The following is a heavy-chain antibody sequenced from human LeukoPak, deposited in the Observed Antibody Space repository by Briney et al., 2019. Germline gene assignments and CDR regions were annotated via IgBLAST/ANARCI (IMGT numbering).Heavy chain of an antibody. CDR2: ITNSGDKT. CDR3: AKVKGKDGVRYAYDI. D-gene: IGHD3-16*01. J-gene: IGHJ3*02. Sequence: GGSLRLSCAASGFTFSNSAMTWVRQVPGKGLEWGSPITNSGDKTYYADFVKGRFTIARDNFKNTLYLQMNGLRAEDTALYYCAKVKGKDGVRYAYDIWGQGTMVTVSS. CDR1: GFTFSNSA. V-gene: IGHV3-23*01.